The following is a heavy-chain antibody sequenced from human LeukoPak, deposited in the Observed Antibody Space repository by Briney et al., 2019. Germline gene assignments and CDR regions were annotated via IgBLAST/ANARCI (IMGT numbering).Heavy chain of an antibody. V-gene: IGHV1-8*01. D-gene: IGHD3-9*01. CDR2: MNPNSGNT. CDR3: ARGQRGGFDWFLEGVRNSYNWFDP. CDR1: GYTFTSYD. J-gene: IGHJ5*02. Sequence: GASVKVSCKASGYTFTSYDINWVRQAAGQGLEWMGWMNPNSGNTGYAQKFQGRVTMTRNTSISTAYMELSSLRSEDTAVYYCARGQRGGFDWFLEGVRNSYNWFDPWGQGTLVTVSS.